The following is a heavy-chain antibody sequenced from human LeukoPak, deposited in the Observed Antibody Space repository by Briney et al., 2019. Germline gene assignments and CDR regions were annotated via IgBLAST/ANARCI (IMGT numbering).Heavy chain of an antibody. D-gene: IGHD5-18*01. CDR2: ISSDGSYK. Sequence: PGGSLRLSCAASGFTFSSYAMSWVRQAPGKGLEWVAVISSDGSYKYYADSVKGRFTISRDNSKNTLYLQMNSLRAEDTAVYYCAKEAYRYGYFDYWGQGTLVTVSS. J-gene: IGHJ4*02. CDR3: AKEAYRYGYFDY. V-gene: IGHV3-30*18. CDR1: GFTFSSYA.